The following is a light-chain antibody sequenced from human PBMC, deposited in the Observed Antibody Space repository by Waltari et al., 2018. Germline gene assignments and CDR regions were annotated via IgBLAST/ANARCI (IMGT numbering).Light chain of an antibody. V-gene: IGKV1-8*01. J-gene: IGKJ4*01. CDR3: QQYYSYPPLT. CDR2: AAS. CDR1: QGISSY. Sequence: AIRIPQSQPSLSPSPGDRVTIPCRASQGISSYLAWYQQKPGKAPKLLIYAASTLQSGVPSRFSGSGSGTDFTLTISCLQSEDFATYYCQQYYSYPPLTFGGGTKVEIK.